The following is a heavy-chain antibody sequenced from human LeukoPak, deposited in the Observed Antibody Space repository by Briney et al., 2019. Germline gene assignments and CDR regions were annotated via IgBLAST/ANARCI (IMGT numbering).Heavy chain of an antibody. J-gene: IGHJ3*02. D-gene: IGHD3-22*01. CDR2: IYSGGST. CDR3: ARGMRLDYYDSSGYSVDAFDI. CDR1: GFTVSSNY. V-gene: IGHV3-53*01. Sequence: PGGSLRLSCAASGFTVSSNYMSWVRQAPGKGLEWVSVIYSGGSTYYADSVKGRFTISRDNSKNTLYLQMNSLRAEDTAVYYCARGMRLDYYDSSGYSVDAFDIWGQGTMVTVSS.